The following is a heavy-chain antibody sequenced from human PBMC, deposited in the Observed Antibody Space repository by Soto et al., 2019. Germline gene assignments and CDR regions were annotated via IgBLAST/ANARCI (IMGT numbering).Heavy chain of an antibody. CDR2: IYYSGST. V-gene: IGHV4-31*03. J-gene: IGHJ6*02. D-gene: IGHD3-10*01. Sequence: SETLSLTCTVSGGSISSGGYYWSWIRQHPGKGLEWIGYIYYSGSTYYNPSLKSRVTISVDTSKNQFSLKLSSVTAADTAVYYCARDLERITMVRGVIHYYGMDVWGQGTTVTVS. CDR3: ARDLERITMVRGVIHYYGMDV. CDR1: GGSISSGGYY.